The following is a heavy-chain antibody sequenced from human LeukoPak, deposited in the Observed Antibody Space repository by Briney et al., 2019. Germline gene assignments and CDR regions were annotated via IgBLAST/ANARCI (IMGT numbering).Heavy chain of an antibody. D-gene: IGHD6-6*01. Sequence: SETLSLTCNVSGGSISSSSYYWGWIRQPPGKGLEWIGTISYSGYTYFNPSLKSRLTISVDTSKNHFSLKLTSVTAADTAVYYCARAPSLLGLAARRYYFDSWGQGTLVTVSS. V-gene: IGHV4-39*02. J-gene: IGHJ4*02. CDR1: GGSISSSSYY. CDR2: ISYSGYT. CDR3: ARAPSLLGLAARRYYFDS.